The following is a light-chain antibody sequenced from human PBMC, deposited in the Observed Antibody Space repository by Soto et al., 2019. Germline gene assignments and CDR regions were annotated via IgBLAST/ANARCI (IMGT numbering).Light chain of an antibody. Sequence: EIVLTQSPATLSLSPGERFTLSCRASQSVGSNLAWYQQKPGQAPRLLIYDASNRATGSPVRFSGSGSGTDFTLTISRLEPEDFAVYHCQQRSNWPTITFGQGTRLEIK. V-gene: IGKV3-11*01. CDR2: DAS. CDR3: QQRSNWPTIT. J-gene: IGKJ5*01. CDR1: QSVGSN.